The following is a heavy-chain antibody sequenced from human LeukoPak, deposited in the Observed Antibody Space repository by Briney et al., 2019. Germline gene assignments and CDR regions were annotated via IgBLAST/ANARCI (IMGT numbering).Heavy chain of an antibody. V-gene: IGHV3-7*04. D-gene: IGHD1-1*01. J-gene: IGHJ4*02. CDR3: ARGDDFSGDH. CDR1: GFTFSNFW. CDR2: IHPEGNEK. Sequence: GGSLRLSCAVSGFTFSNFWMSWVRQAPGRGLEWVANIHPEGNEKYHVESVKGRFTISRDNTKDLLFLQMNGLRVENTAVYYCARGDDFSGDHWGQGTLVTVSS.